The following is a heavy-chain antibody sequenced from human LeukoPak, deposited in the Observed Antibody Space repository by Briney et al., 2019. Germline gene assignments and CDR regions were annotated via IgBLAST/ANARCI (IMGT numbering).Heavy chain of an antibody. V-gene: IGHV1-2*02. Sequence: ASVKVSCKASGYIFTGYYMHWVRQAPGQGLEWMGWINPNSGGTNYAQKFQGRVTMTRDTSISTAYMELSRLRSDDTAVYYCARGGLSYGPPTKFYYGMDVWGQGTTVTVSS. J-gene: IGHJ6*02. CDR1: GYIFTGYY. D-gene: IGHD5-18*01. CDR2: INPNSGGT. CDR3: ARGGLSYGPPTKFYYGMDV.